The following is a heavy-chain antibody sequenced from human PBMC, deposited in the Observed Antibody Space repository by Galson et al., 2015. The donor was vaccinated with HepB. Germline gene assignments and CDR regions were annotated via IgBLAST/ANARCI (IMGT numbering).Heavy chain of an antibody. CDR2: INTNTGNP. J-gene: IGHJ4*02. CDR1: GYIFTSYA. CDR3: ARDAAIIAVAGTGPDFDY. V-gene: IGHV7-4-1*02. D-gene: IGHD6-19*01. Sequence: VKVSCKASGYIFTSYAMNWVRQAPGQGLEWMGWINTNTGNPTYAQGFTGRFVFSLDTSVSTAYLQISSLKAEDTAVYYCARDAAIIAVAGTGPDFDYWGQGTLVTVSS.